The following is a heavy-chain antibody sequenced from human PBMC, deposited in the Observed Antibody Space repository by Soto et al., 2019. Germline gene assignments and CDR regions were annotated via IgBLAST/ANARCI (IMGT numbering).Heavy chain of an antibody. V-gene: IGHV4-59*08. J-gene: IGHJ5*02. Sequence: SETLSLTCTVSGGSISSYYWSWIRQPPGKGLEWIGYIYYSGSTNYNPSLKSRVTISVDTSKNQFSLKLSSVTAADTAVYYCARHVLFGELYYVGTWFDPWGQGTLVTVSS. CDR1: GGSISSYY. D-gene: IGHD3-10*02. CDR3: ARHVLFGELYYVGTWFDP. CDR2: IYYSGST.